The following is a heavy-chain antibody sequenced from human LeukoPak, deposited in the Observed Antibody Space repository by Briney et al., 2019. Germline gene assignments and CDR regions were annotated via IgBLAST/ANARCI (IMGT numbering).Heavy chain of an antibody. J-gene: IGHJ4*02. V-gene: IGHV4-4*09. CDR1: GGSISSYY. CDR2: IYTSEST. CDR3: ARLGYCSGGSCYWGLFAY. Sequence: SETLSLTCTVSGGSISSYYWSWIRQPPGKGLEWIGYIYTSESTNYNPSLKSRVTISVDTSKNQFSLKLSSVTAADTAVYYCARLGYCSGGSCYWGLFAYWGQGTLVTVSS. D-gene: IGHD2-15*01.